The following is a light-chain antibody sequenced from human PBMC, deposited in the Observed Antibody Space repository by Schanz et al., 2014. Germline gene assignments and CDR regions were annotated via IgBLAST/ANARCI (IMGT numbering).Light chain of an antibody. CDR3: QQANGFPIT. J-gene: IGKJ5*01. Sequence: DIRMTQSPSSVSASVGDSVTITCRASQGIGTWLAWYQQKPGKAPKLLIYPESSLQSGVPSRFSGSGSGTDFTLTISSLQPEDFATYYCQQANGFPITFGQGTRLEIK. CDR1: QGIGTW. CDR2: PES. V-gene: IGKV1-12*01.